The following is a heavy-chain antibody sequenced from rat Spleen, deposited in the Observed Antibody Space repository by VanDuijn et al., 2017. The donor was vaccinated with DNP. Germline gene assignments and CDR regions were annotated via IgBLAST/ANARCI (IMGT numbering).Heavy chain of an antibody. D-gene: IGHD1-4*01. V-gene: IGHV5-7*01. CDR1: RITFSDHN. J-gene: IGHJ2*01. CDR3: VSRPPPTRGPFDY. Sequence: EVQLVESGGGLVQPGRSLKLSCEVSRITFSDHNMACVRQAPKQSLEWVATISYDSITTYYPDSVKCRFTISRNNAKSTLYLQMDSLRSEDTATYFCVSRPPPTRGPFDYWGQGVTITVSS. CDR2: ISYDSITT.